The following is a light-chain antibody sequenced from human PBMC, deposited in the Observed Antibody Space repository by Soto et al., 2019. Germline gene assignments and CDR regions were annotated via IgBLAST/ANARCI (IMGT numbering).Light chain of an antibody. J-gene: IGKJ2*01. Sequence: DIQMTQSPSSLSASVGDRVTITCRASQTISTYLNWYQQKPGKAPRLLIYDASSLLSGVPSRFSGSGSGTDFTLTIASLQPEDFATYYCQQLTNFRFTFGQGTKLDIK. V-gene: IGKV1-39*01. CDR3: QQLTNFRFT. CDR2: DAS. CDR1: QTISTY.